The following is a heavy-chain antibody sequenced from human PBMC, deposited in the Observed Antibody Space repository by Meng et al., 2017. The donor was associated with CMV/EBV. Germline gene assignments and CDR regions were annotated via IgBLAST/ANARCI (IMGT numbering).Heavy chain of an antibody. Sequence: LSLTCAASGFTFSSYAMHWVRQAPGKGLEWMAVISYDGSNKYYADSVKGRFTISRDNSKNTLYLQMNSLRAEDTAVYYCARDRGYDFWSGSTDYWGQGTLVTVSS. V-gene: IGHV3-30-3*01. D-gene: IGHD3-3*01. CDR2: ISYDGSNK. J-gene: IGHJ4*02. CDR1: GFTFSSYA. CDR3: ARDRGYDFWSGSTDY.